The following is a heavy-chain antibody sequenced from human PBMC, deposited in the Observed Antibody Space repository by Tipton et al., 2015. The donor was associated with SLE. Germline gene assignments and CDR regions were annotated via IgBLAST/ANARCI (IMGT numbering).Heavy chain of an antibody. Sequence: TLSLTCTVSGGSIRSYYWSWIRQPPGKGLEWIGYIYYSGSTNYNPSLKSRVTISIDTSKNQFSLKLTSVTAADTAMYYCARVGTGDNWYFDLWGRGTLLTVSS. V-gene: IGHV4-59*01. J-gene: IGHJ2*01. CDR3: ARVGTGDNWYFDL. D-gene: IGHD7-27*01. CDR1: GGSIRSYY. CDR2: IYYSGST.